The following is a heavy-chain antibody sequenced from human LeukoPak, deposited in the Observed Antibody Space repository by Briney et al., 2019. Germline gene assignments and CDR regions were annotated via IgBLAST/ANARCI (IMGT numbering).Heavy chain of an antibody. D-gene: IGHD1-26*01. Sequence: GGSLRLSCAASGFTFNTFNMNWVRQAPGKGLEWVANIKQDGSEKYYVDSVKGRFTISRDNAKNSLYLQMNSLRAEDTAVYYCARVREGYFDYWGQGTLVTVSS. CDR2: IKQDGSEK. V-gene: IGHV3-7*01. CDR1: GFTFNTFN. J-gene: IGHJ4*02. CDR3: ARVREGYFDY.